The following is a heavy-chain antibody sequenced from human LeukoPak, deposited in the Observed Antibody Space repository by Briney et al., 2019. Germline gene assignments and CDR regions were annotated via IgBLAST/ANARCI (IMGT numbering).Heavy chain of an antibody. D-gene: IGHD6-19*01. V-gene: IGHV3-23*01. Sequence: GGSLRLSCAASGFTFTTYAMSWVRQAPGKGLEWVSGVSGSADTTYYADSVKGRFIISRDNSKNTLSLQMNTLRAEDTALYYCAKDRGITLTGTFDFWGQGTLVTVSS. CDR2: VSGSADTT. CDR3: AKDRGITLTGTFDF. J-gene: IGHJ4*02. CDR1: GFTFTTYA.